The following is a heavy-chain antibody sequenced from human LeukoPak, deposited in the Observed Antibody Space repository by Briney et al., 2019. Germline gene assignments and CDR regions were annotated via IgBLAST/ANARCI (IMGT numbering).Heavy chain of an antibody. J-gene: IGHJ4*02. Sequence: SETLSLTCTVSGGSISSSSYYWGWIRQPPGKGLEWIGSIYYSGSTYYNPSLKSRVTISVDTSKNQFSLKLSSVTAADTTVYYCARLIPQRYSYGTGFDYWGQGTLVTVSS. CDR2: IYYSGST. CDR3: ARLIPQRYSYGTGFDY. V-gene: IGHV4-39*01. D-gene: IGHD5-18*01. CDR1: GGSISSSSYY.